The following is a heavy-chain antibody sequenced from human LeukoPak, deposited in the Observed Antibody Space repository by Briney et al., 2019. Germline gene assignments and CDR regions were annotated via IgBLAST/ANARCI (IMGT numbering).Heavy chain of an antibody. V-gene: IGHV4-59*08. CDR1: GGSISSYC. CDR2: IYYSGST. J-gene: IGHJ5*02. CDR3: ARVPGPNWFDP. Sequence: SETLSLTCNVSGGSISSYCWSWVRQPPEKGLEWIGCIYYSGSTNYNPSLKSRVAISVDTSKNQISLKLSSVTAADTAVYYCARVPGPNWFDPWGQGTLVTVSS.